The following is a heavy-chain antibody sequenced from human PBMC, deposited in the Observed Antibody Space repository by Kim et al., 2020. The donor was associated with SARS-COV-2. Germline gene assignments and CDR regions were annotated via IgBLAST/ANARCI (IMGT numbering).Heavy chain of an antibody. Sequence: GGSLRLSCAASGFTFRNYALHWVRQAPGKGPEWVSDISYDGTNKYYADSVKGRFTISRDKSKETLYLHMNSLRIDDTCLYYCATDLAHGLASSYFYGMDVWGKGTTVTVSS. D-gene: IGHD2-21*01. J-gene: IGHJ6*04. CDR1: GFTFRNYA. CDR2: ISYDGTNK. V-gene: IGHV3-30-3*01. CDR3: ATDLAHGLASSYFYGMDV.